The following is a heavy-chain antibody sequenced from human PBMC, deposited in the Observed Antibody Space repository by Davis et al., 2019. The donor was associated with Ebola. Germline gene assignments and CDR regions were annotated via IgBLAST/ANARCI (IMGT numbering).Heavy chain of an antibody. CDR2: ISYDGSNK. CDR1: GFTFSSYG. J-gene: IGHJ5*02. Sequence: GGSLRLSCAASGFTFSSYGMHWVRQAPGKGLEWVAVISYDGSNKYYADSVKGRFTISRDNSKNTLYLQMNSLRAEDTAVYYCARDRGFFWFDPWGQGTLVTVSS. V-gene: IGHV3-30*03. CDR3: ARDRGFFWFDP. D-gene: IGHD1-26*01.